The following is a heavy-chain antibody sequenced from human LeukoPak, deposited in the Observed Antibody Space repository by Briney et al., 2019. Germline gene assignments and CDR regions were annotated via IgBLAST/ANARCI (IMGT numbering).Heavy chain of an antibody. Sequence: ASVKVSCKASGYTFTSYDINWVRQATGQGLEWMGWMNPNSGNTGYTQKFQGRVTMTRNTSTSTAYMELSSLRSEDTAVYYCARGHFASGVPPWGQGTLVTVSS. J-gene: IGHJ5*02. CDR1: GYTFTSYD. D-gene: IGHD3-10*01. CDR2: MNPNSGNT. CDR3: ARGHFASGVPP. V-gene: IGHV1-8*01.